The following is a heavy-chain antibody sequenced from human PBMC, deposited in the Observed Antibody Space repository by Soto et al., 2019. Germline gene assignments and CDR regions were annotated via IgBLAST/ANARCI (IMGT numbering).Heavy chain of an antibody. CDR2: IYYSGST. D-gene: IGHD3-22*01. Sequence: PSETLSLSCTVSGGSISSGGYYWSWIRQHPGKGLEWIGYIYYSGSTYYSPSFQGHVTISVDKSISTAYLQWSSLKASDTAMYYCARRLYYYDRSASGGWFDPWGQGTLVTVSS. J-gene: IGHJ5*02. V-gene: IGHV4-31*01. CDR1: GGSISSGGYY. CDR3: ARRLYYYDRSASGGWFDP.